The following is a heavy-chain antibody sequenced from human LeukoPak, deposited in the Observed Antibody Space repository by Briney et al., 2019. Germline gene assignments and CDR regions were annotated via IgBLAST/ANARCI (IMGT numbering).Heavy chain of an antibody. CDR3: ARSSNYYDSSGLGDY. Sequence: ASVKVSCKASGYTFTSYGIRWVRQAPGQGLEWMGWISAHNGNTNYAQKLQGRVTMTTDTSTSTAYMELRSLRSDDTAVYYCARSSNYYDSSGLGDYWGQGTLVTVSS. D-gene: IGHD3-22*01. CDR2: ISAHNGNT. J-gene: IGHJ4*02. V-gene: IGHV1-18*01. CDR1: GYTFTSYG.